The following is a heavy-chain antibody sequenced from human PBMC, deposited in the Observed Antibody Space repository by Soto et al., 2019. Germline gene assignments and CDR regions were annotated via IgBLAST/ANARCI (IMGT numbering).Heavy chain of an antibody. Sequence: ASVKVSCKASGYTFTGYYMHWVRQAPGQGLEWMGWINPNSGGTNYAQKFQGRVTMTRDTSISTAYMELSRLRSDDTAVYYCATYTIALYYYYYCMDVWGQGTTVTVSS. CDR3: ATYTIALYYYYYCMDV. J-gene: IGHJ6*02. CDR1: GYTFTGYY. CDR2: INPNSGGT. D-gene: IGHD1-1*01. V-gene: IGHV1-2*02.